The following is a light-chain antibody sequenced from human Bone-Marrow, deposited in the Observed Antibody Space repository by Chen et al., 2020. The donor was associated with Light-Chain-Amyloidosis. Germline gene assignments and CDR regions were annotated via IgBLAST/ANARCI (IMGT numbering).Light chain of an antibody. CDR2: WAS. V-gene: IGKV4-1*01. J-gene: IGKJ2*01. CDR1: QSVLYSSNNKNY. CDR3: QQYYTTPPT. Sequence: DLVMTQSPDSLAVSLGERATINCKSSQSVLYSSNNKNYLAWYQQKPGQPPKLLISWASTRESGVPDRFTGSGSGTDFTLTISSLQAEDVAVYFCQQYYTTPPTFGQGTKLEIK.